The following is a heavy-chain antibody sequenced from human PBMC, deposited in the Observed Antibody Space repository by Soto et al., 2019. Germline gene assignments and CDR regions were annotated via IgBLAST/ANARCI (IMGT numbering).Heavy chain of an antibody. CDR1: GFTFSSYA. D-gene: IGHD6-6*01. V-gene: IGHV3-30-3*01. Sequence: GGSLRLSCAASGFTFSSYAMHWVRQAPGKGLEWVAVISYDGSNKYYADSVKGRFTISRDNSKNTLYLQMNSLRAEDTAVYYCARDPAASSKQLVNWFDPWGQGTLVTVSS. CDR3: ARDPAASSKQLVNWFDP. J-gene: IGHJ5*02. CDR2: ISYDGSNK.